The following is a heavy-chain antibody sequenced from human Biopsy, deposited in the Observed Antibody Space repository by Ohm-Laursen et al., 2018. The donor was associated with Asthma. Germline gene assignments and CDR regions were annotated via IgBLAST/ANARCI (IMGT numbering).Heavy chain of an antibody. Sequence: GSLRLSCAASGFTFRSYWMSWVRQAPGKGLEWVANIKKDGSEKYYVDSVKGRFTISRDNAKNSLYLHMNSLRAEDTAVYYCARGGYCTSPTCPWGRYATDVWGQGTTVTVSS. CDR2: IKKDGSEK. CDR1: GFTFRSYW. V-gene: IGHV3-7*01. CDR3: ARGGYCTSPTCPWGRYATDV. J-gene: IGHJ6*02. D-gene: IGHD2-2*01.